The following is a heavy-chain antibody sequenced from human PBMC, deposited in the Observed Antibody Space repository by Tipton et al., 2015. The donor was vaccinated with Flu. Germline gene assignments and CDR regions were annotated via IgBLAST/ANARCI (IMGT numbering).Heavy chain of an antibody. CDR2: IYYSGGA. CDR3: ARDQGFGGGMSYDYFAMDV. D-gene: IGHD3-10*01. J-gene: IGHJ6*02. V-gene: IGHV4-31*03. Sequence: TLSLTCSVSGGSISSGGEYWTWIRQHPGKGLEWIASIYYSGGAYYNPSLESRVTMSVDTSKNQFSLKLNSVTGADTAVYYCARDQGFGGGMSYDYFAMDVWGQGTTVTVSS. CDR1: GGSISSGGEY.